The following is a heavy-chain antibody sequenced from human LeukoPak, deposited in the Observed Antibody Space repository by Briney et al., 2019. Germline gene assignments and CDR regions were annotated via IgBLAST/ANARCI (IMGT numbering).Heavy chain of an antibody. V-gene: IGHV3-9*01. J-gene: IGHJ4*02. D-gene: IGHD2-2*01. CDR2: ISWNSGSI. CDR3: AKGSCSSTSCHFDY. Sequence: GGSLRLSCAASGFTFDDYAMHWVRQVPGKGLEWVSGISWNSGSIDYADSVKGRFTISRDNAKNSLHLQRDSLRTEDTAFYYCAKGSCSSTSCHFDYWGQGTLVTVSS. CDR1: GFTFDDYA.